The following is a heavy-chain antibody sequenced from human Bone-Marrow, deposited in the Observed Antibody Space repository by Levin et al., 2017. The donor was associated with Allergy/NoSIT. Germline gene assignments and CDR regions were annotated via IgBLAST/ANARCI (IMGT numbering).Heavy chain of an antibody. CDR2: IKQDGSEK. J-gene: IGHJ4*02. CDR1: GFTFSSYW. Sequence: GESLKISCAASGFTFSSYWMSWVRQAPGKGLEWVANIKQDGSEKYYVDSVKGRFTISRDNAKNSLYLQMNSLRAEDTAVYYCARTLNSSGWFYYFDYWGQGTLVTVSS. CDR3: ARTLNSSGWFYYFDY. D-gene: IGHD6-19*01. V-gene: IGHV3-7*01.